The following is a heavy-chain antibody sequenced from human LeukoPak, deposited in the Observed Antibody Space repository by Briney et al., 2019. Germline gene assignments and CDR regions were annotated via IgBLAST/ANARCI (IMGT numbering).Heavy chain of an antibody. CDR2: IIPILGIG. V-gene: IGHV1-69*04. CDR1: GGTFSSYA. CDR3: ARLMVAANIGYCSGGSCYSSDY. J-gene: IGHJ4*02. Sequence: ASVKVSCKASGGTFSSYAISWVRQAPGQGLEWMGRIIPILGIGNYAQKFQGRVTITADRSTSTAYMELSSLRSEDTAVYYCARLMVAANIGYCSGGSCYSSDYWGQGTLVTVSS. D-gene: IGHD2-15*01.